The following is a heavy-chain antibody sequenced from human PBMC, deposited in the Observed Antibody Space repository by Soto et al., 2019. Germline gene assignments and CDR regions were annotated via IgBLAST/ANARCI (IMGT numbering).Heavy chain of an antibody. Sequence: EVQLAESGGGLAQPGGSLRLSGAASGFTLSGYAMDWVRQAPGKGLDYVSGISSNGVGTYYANSVQGRFTISRDNSKNTVYLQMGSLRPEDMAVYYCARRARPDFYYMDVWGKGTTVTVSS. D-gene: IGHD6-6*01. CDR1: GFTLSGYA. CDR2: ISSNGVGT. CDR3: ARRARPDFYYMDV. J-gene: IGHJ6*03. V-gene: IGHV3-64*01.